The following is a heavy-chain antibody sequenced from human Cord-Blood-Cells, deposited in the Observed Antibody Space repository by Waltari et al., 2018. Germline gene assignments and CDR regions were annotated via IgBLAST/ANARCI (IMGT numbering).Heavy chain of an antibody. D-gene: IGHD3-3*01. CDR2: FDPEDGET. J-gene: IGHJ3*02. Sequence: QGPRANAAAAVVDPGAAVRVSCKDSDWTLPGFLLLWGRKATDTGREWMGGFDPEDGETIYAQKFQGRVTMTEDTSTDTAYMELGSLRSEDTALYYCATPSPITIFGVGPDAFDIWGQVTMVTVSS. CDR1: DWTLPGFL. V-gene: IGHV1-24*01. CDR3: ATPSPITIFGVGPDAFDI.